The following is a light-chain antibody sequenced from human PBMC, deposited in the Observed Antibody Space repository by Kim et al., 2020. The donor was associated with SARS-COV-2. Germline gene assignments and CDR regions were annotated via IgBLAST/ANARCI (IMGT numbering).Light chain of an antibody. CDR1: SLRNYY. V-gene: IGLV3-19*01. J-gene: IGLJ2*01. Sequence: SSELTQDPAVSVALGQTVRITCQGDSLRNYYATWYQQKPGQTPVLVFFGKNNRPSGIPDRFSGSSSGSTASLTITEAQAEDEADYYCNSRDNTVNHLIFGGGTQLTVL. CDR3: NSRDNTVNHLI. CDR2: GKN.